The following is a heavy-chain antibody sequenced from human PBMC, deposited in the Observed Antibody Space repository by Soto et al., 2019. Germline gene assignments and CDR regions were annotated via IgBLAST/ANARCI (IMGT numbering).Heavy chain of an antibody. CDR1: GYSFTSYW. CDR3: ARFLMGSYYGMDV. V-gene: IGHV5-51*01. J-gene: IGHJ6*02. CDR2: IYPGDSDT. D-gene: IGHD3-3*01. Sequence: GESLKISCKGSGYSFTSYWIGWVRQMPGEGLEWMGIIYPGDSDTRYSPSFQGQVTISADKSISTAYLQWSSLKASDTAMYYCARFLMGSYYGMDVWGQGTTVTVSS.